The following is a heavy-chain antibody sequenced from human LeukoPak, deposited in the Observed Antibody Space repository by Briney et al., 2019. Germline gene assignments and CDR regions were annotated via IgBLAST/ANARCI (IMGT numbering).Heavy chain of an antibody. D-gene: IGHD1-26*01. V-gene: IGHV3-72*01. CDR1: GFTFSDHD. CDR3: ARLVGANN. J-gene: IGHJ4*02. CDR2: VRKKTNSYTT. Sequence: GGSLRLSCAASGFTFSDHDMDWVRQAPGKGLEWVGSVRKKTNSYTTEYAASVKGRFTISRDDSQNSLYLQMNSLTAEDTAVYYCARLVGANNWGQGTLVIVSS.